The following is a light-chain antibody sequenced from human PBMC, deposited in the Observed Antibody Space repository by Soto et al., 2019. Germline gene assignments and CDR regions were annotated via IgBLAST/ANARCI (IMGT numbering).Light chain of an antibody. CDR3: GTWDSSLSAGLVV. CDR2: DNN. CDR1: SSNIGNNY. Sequence: QSVLTQPPSVSAAPGQTVTISCSGSSSNIGNNYVSWYQQLPGTAPKLPIYDNNKRPSGIPDRFSGSKSGTSATLGITGLQTGDEADYYCGTWDSSLSAGLVVFGGGTKLTVL. V-gene: IGLV1-51*01. J-gene: IGLJ2*01.